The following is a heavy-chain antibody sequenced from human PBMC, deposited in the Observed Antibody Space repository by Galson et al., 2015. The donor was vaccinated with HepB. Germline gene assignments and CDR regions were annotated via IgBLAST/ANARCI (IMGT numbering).Heavy chain of an antibody. Sequence: SLRLSCAASGSGFSFRSYWMNWVRQTPGKGLECVANINQDGSEKYYVDSVKGRFTISRDNAKNSMDLQMNSLRAEDTAVYYCASGTYIWGSYQRGAFDIWVQGTTVTISS. V-gene: IGHV3-7*03. J-gene: IGHJ3*02. D-gene: IGHD3-16*02. CDR2: INQDGSEK. CDR3: ASGTYIWGSYQRGAFDI. CDR1: GSGFSFRSYW.